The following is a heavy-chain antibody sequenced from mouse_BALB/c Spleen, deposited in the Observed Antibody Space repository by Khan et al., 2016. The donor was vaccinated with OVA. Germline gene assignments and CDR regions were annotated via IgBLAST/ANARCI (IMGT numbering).Heavy chain of an antibody. CDR1: GYTFTDYV. D-gene: IGHD4-1*01. Sequence: QVQLQQSGPELVKPGASVKMSCKASGYTFTDYVMNWVKQRNGQGLEWIGQIYPGSDSTYYNEKFKGKATLTADRSSSTAYMQLSNLTCEDSAVYFCARAGWDVFAYWGQGTLVTVSA. CDR2: IYPGSDST. CDR3: ARAGWDVFAY. J-gene: IGHJ3*01. V-gene: IGHV1-77*01.